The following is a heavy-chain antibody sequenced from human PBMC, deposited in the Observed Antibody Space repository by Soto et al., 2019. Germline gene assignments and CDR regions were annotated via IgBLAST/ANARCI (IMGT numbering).Heavy chain of an antibody. CDR1: GLTCKSYS. V-gene: IGHV3-30-3*01. D-gene: IGHD5-18*01. CDR3: ARDPLWGTAMVLWYLDL. Sequence: GSLTLTCAPSGLTCKSYSMNWVRQSPGKGLEWVAVISYDGSNKYYADAVKGRVTISRDNSKSTLYLQMSSLRAEETAVYYCARDPLWGTAMVLWYLDLWGRGTLVTVSS. CDR2: ISYDGSNK. J-gene: IGHJ2*01.